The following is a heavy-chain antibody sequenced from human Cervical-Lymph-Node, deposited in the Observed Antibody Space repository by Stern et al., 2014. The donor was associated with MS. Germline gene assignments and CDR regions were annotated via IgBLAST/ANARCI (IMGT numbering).Heavy chain of an antibody. J-gene: IGHJ6*02. Sequence: QVQLQESGPRLVKPSGTLSLTCAVSGGSISSSNWRHWVRQSPGKGLEWIGKVYHSGNTNYHPSLQSRVTLSVDKSKNQFSLRVTSVTAADTAVYYCARGREAMDVWGQGTTVTVSS. V-gene: IGHV4-4*02. CDR3: ARGREAMDV. D-gene: IGHD1-26*01. CDR1: GGSISSSNW. CDR2: VYHSGNT.